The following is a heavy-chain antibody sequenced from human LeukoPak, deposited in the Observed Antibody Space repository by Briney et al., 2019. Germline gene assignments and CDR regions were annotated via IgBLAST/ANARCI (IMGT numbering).Heavy chain of an antibody. V-gene: IGHV3-49*04. Sequence: GGSLRLSCRGSGFTFENYAMTWVRQAPGKGLEWVGFIRSLAYGGATEYAASVEGRFTISRDDSKSLAYLQMNSLKSEDTAVYYCIRGDLIRGIRFGMDVWGQGTSVTVSS. CDR3: IRGDLIRGIRFGMDV. J-gene: IGHJ6*02. D-gene: IGHD3-10*01. CDR2: IRSLAYGGAT. CDR1: GFTFENYA.